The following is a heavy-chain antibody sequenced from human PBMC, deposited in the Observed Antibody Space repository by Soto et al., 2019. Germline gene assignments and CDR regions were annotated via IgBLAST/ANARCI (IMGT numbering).Heavy chain of an antibody. CDR2: IYYSGST. Sequence: PSETLSLTCAVSGGSISSGGYYWSWIRQHPGKGLEWIGYIYYSGSTYYNPSLKSRVTISVDTSKNQFSLKLSSVTAADTAVYYCARDKREYSGYVIDYWGQGTLVTVS. D-gene: IGHD5-12*01. V-gene: IGHV4-31*11. CDR3: ARDKREYSGYVIDY. J-gene: IGHJ4*02. CDR1: GGSISSGGYY.